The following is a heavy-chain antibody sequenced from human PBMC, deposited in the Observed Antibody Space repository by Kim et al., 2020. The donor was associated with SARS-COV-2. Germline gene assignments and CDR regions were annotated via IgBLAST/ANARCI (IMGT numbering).Heavy chain of an antibody. CDR2: GSAK. V-gene: IGHV3-7*01. CDR3: VKGGGTLDD. Sequence: GSAKFYGDSVKGRFTISRDNAKNSLYLEMKKLRAEATAVYYCVKGGGTLDDWGQGTLVTVSS. J-gene: IGHJ4*02. D-gene: IGHD3-16*01.